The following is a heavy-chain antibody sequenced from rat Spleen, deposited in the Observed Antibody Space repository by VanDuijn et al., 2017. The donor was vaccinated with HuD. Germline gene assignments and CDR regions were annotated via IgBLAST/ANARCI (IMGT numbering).Heavy chain of an antibody. CDR1: GFTFSDYN. CDR2: IIYDGSRT. D-gene: IGHD1-12*02. V-gene: IGHV5-7*01. CDR3: ARHGYDGSYYYWDY. J-gene: IGHJ2*01. Sequence: EVQLVESGGGLVQPGRSMKLSCAASGFTFSDYNMAWVRQAPKKGLEWVATIIYDGSRTYYRDSVKGRFTMSRDNDKSTLYLQMDSLRSEDTATYYCARHGYDGSYYYWDYWGQGVMVTVSS.